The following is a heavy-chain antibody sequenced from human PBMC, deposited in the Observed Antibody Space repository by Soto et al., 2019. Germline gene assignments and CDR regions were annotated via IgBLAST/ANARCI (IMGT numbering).Heavy chain of an antibody. CDR1: YSTHNNYH. D-gene: IGHD6-19*01. CDR2: IYYTVTC. J-gene: IGHJ4*02. V-gene: IGHV4-59*08. Sequence: SETLSLTCSVPYSTHNNYHWTCAQQPTGKGLEWIAYIYYTVTCNFDPSFKSCVSISMDTSKNQFSLKLSSVTATDTAVYFCARHVNFPLAGTGFVSWGRGTLVTVSS. CDR3: ARHVNFPLAGTGFVS.